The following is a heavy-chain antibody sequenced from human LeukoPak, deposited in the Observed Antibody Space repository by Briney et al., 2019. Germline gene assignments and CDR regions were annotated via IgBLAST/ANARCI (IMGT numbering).Heavy chain of an antibody. D-gene: IGHD3-3*02. V-gene: IGHV3-21*01. CDR2: ISGGSTST. J-gene: IGHJ6*02. Sequence: GGSLRLSCAVSGFTFNRSSMNWVRQAPGEGLEWVSVISGGSTSTFYADSVKGRFTISRDNAKNSLYLQMDSLRAEDTAVYYCARNTPSLSTNGMDVWGQGTTVTVSS. CDR3: ARNTPSLSTNGMDV. CDR1: GFTFNRSS.